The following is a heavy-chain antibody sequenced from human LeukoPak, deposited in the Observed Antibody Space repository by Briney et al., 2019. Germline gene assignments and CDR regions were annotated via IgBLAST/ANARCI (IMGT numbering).Heavy chain of an antibody. CDR2: IGDTGRAK. D-gene: IGHD6-6*01. V-gene: IGHV3-30*18. CDR3: AKDTGRGIAARPDAFDI. Sequence: GGSLRLSCAASGFTFSRHGMHWVRQAPGKGLEWVAVIGDTGRAKYYADSVEGRFTISGDNSKNTLYLQMNSLRAEDTAVYYCAKDTGRGIAARPDAFDIWGQGTMVTVSS. CDR1: GFTFSRHG. J-gene: IGHJ3*02.